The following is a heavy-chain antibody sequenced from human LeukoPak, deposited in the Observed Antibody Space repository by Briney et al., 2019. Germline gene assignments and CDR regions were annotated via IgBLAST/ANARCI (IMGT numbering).Heavy chain of an antibody. CDR1: GGSISSGDYY. CDR3: AREVGESPPRISWFDP. V-gene: IGHV4-30-4*08. CDR2: IYYSGST. J-gene: IGHJ5*02. D-gene: IGHD3-10*01. Sequence: SETLSLTCTVSGGSISSGDYYWSWIRQPPGKGLEWIGYIYYSGSTYYNPSLKSRVTISVDTSKNQFSLKLSSVTAADTAVYYCAREVGESPPRISWFDPWGQGTLVTVSS.